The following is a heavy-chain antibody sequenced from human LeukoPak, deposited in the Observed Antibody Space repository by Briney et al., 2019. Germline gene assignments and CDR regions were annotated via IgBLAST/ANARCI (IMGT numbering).Heavy chain of an antibody. CDR2: ISYDGSNK. CDR3: AREASSGLGAFDV. V-gene: IGHV3-30*03. D-gene: IGHD3-22*01. CDR1: GFTFSSYG. Sequence: GRSLRLSCAASGFTFSSYGMHWVRQAPGKGLEGVAVISYDGSNKYYADSVKGRFAISRDKSKNTLHLQMNSLRAEDAAVYFCAREASSGLGAFDVWGQGTMVTVSS. J-gene: IGHJ3*01.